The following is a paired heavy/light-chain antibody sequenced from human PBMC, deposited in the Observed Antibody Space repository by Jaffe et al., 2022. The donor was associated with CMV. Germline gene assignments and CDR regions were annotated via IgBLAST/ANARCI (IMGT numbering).Heavy chain of an antibody. D-gene: IGHD3-3*01. CDR2: IYYSGST. CDR3: AREPYDSRYYDFWSAPRRYGMDV. CDR1: GGSISSYY. J-gene: IGHJ6*02. Sequence: QVQLQESGPGLVKPSETLSLTCTVSGGSISSYYWSWIRQPPGKGLEWIGYIYYSGSTNYNPSLKSRVTISVDTSKNQFSLKLSSVTAADTAVYYCAREPYDSRYYDFWSAPRRYGMDVWGQGTTVTVSS. V-gene: IGHV4-59*01.
Light chain of an antibody. CDR1: QSISSY. J-gene: IGKJ2*01. CDR3: QQSYSTPQYT. V-gene: IGKV1-39*01. Sequence: DIQMTQSPSSLSASVGDRVTITCRASQSISSYLNWYQQKPGKAPKLLIYAASSLQSGVPSRFSGSGSGTDFTLTISSLQPEDFATYYCQQSYSTPQYTFGQGTKLEIK. CDR2: AAS.